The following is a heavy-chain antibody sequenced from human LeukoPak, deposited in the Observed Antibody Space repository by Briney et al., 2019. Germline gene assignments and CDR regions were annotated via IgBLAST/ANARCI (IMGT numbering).Heavy chain of an antibody. Sequence: GGSLRLSCAASGFTFSTYAMSWVRQAPGKGLEWVSVIYSGGSTYYADSVKGRFTISRDNSKNTLYLQMNSLRAEDTAVYYCATEGTYYYGSGSYYNWGQGTLVTVSS. J-gene: IGHJ4*02. CDR1: GFTFSTYA. D-gene: IGHD3-10*01. CDR3: ATEGTYYYGSGSYYN. CDR2: IYSGGST. V-gene: IGHV3-66*01.